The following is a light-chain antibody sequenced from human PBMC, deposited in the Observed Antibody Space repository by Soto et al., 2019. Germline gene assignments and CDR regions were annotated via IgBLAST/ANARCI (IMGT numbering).Light chain of an antibody. V-gene: IGKV3-20*01. Sequence: EIVLTQSPGTLSLSPGESATLSCRASQSLTSTYLAWYQQKPGQAPRLLIYGASDRATGIPDRFSGSGSGTDLTLTISRLQPGDFAVYYCQQYGSRALTFGGGTKVEIK. J-gene: IGKJ4*01. CDR2: GAS. CDR1: QSLTSTY. CDR3: QQYGSRALT.